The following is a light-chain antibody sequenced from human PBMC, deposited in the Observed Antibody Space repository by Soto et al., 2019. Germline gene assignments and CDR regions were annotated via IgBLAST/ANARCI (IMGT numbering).Light chain of an antibody. Sequence: QSVLTQPPSASGSRGQSVTISCTGTSSDVGGYNYVSWYQQHPGKAPKLMIYEVSKRPSGVPDRFSGSKSGNTASLTVSGLQAEDEADYYCSSYGGNNNYVFGTGTKVPVL. V-gene: IGLV2-8*01. CDR2: EVS. J-gene: IGLJ1*01. CDR3: SSYGGNNNYV. CDR1: SSDVGGYNY.